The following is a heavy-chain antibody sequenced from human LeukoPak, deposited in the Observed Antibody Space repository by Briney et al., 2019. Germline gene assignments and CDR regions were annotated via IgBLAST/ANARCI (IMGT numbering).Heavy chain of an antibody. CDR3: ARDHIAVAGNAAFDI. D-gene: IGHD6-19*01. Sequence: AAVNVSCKASGYTFTTYGITWVRQAPGQGLEWMGWISAYNGYRNYPQQFQGRVTMTIDTSTSTAHMELRSLKSDDTAVYYCARDHIAVAGNAAFDIWGQGTMVTV. CDR2: ISAYNGYR. CDR1: GYTFTTYG. J-gene: IGHJ3*02. V-gene: IGHV1-18*01.